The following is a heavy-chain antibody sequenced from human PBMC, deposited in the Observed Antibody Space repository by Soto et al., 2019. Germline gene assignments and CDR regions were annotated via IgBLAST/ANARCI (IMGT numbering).Heavy chain of an antibody. D-gene: IGHD3-22*01. CDR1: GFTFSSYE. CDR2: ISSSGSTI. Sequence: PGGSLRLSCAASGFTFSSYEMNWVRQAPGKGLEWVSYISSSGSTIYYADSVKGRFTISRDNAKNSPYLQMNSLRAEDTAVYYCAGDGGIGTYYYDSSGSLAFDIWGQGTMVTVSS. J-gene: IGHJ3*02. CDR3: AGDGGIGTYYYDSSGSLAFDI. V-gene: IGHV3-48*03.